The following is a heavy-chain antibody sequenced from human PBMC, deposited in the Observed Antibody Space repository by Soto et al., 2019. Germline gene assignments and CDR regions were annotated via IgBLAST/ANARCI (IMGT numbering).Heavy chain of an antibody. Sequence: EVQLLQSGGGLVQPGGSLRLSCAASGFIFSNYAMSWVRQAPGKGLEWVSGIGDSGASTYYAGSVKGRFTISRDNSKNTLSLLMNGLRAEDTAVYYCATEPMGCSGGSCYSPGGYYFAYWGQGTLVTVSS. CDR2: IGDSGAST. V-gene: IGHV3-23*01. CDR1: GFIFSNYA. CDR3: ATEPMGCSGGSCYSPGGYYFAY. D-gene: IGHD2-15*01. J-gene: IGHJ4*02.